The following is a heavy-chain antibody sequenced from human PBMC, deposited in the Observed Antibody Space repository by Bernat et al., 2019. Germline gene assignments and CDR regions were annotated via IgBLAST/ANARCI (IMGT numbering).Heavy chain of an antibody. CDR3: ARERGTNSGYSSSWCTVGYAFDI. CDR1: GFTVSSNY. J-gene: IGHJ3*02. D-gene: IGHD6-13*01. V-gene: IGHV3-53*05. Sequence: EVQLVETGGGLIQPGWSLRLSCAASGFTVSSNYMSWVRQAPGKGLEWVSVIFSGSSTYYAAYVKARLTSSRDNCKSKLYVQMKSMRAEDTAVYYCARERGTNSGYSSSWCTVGYAFDIWGQGTMVTVSS. CDR2: IFSGSST.